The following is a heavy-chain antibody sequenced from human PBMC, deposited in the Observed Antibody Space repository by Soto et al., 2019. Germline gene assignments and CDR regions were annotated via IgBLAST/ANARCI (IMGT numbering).Heavy chain of an antibody. CDR1: GGSFSGYY. V-gene: IGHV4-34*01. D-gene: IGHD2-2*01. CDR3: ARGLRGYCSSTSCP. CDR2: INHSGST. Sequence: SXTLSLTCAVYGGSFSGYYWSWIRQPPGKGLEWIGEINHSGSTNYNPSLKSRVTISVDTSKNQFSLKLSSVTAADTAVYYCARGLRGYCSSTSCPWGQGTLVTVSS. J-gene: IGHJ5*02.